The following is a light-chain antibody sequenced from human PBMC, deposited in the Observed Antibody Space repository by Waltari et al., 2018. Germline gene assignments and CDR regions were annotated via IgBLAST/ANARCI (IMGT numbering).Light chain of an antibody. Sequence: QPVLTQPPSSSASPRESARLTCTLPSDINVGDFNIYWYQQKPGSPPRFLLYYNSDSEKAQGSGVPSRFSGSKDASANAGILLISGLQSEDEADYYCMFWPSNVWVFGGGTKLTVL. J-gene: IGLJ3*02. CDR1: SDINVGDFN. CDR3: MFWPSNVWV. V-gene: IGLV5-37*01. CDR2: YNSDSEK.